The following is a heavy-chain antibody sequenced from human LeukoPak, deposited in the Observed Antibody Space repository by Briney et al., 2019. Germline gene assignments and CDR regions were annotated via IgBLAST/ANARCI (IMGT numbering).Heavy chain of an antibody. J-gene: IGHJ6*03. CDR2: IYYSGST. CDR1: GGSISSSSYY. V-gene: IGHV4-39*01. Sequence: SETLSLTCTVSGGSISSSSYYWGWIRQPPGKGLEWIGSIYYSGSTYYNPSLKSRVTISVDTSKNQFSLKLSSVTAADTAAYYCARHAPYYDFWSGYSPARYYHYYMDVWGKGTTVTVSS. D-gene: IGHD3-3*01. CDR3: ARHAPYYDFWSGYSPARYYHYYMDV.